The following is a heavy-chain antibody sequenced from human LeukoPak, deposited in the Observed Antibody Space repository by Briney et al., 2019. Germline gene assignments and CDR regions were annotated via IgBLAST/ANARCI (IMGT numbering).Heavy chain of an antibody. D-gene: IGHD1-26*01. Sequence: GGSLRLSCAATGFTVSNNYMSWVRQAPGTGLEWVSVIYTAGTTYFAASVKGRFTISRDNSRNTLYLQMNSLRAEDTAVYYCAKSPGTYSYYSYLDVWGQGTTVTASS. CDR1: GFTVSNNY. CDR2: IYTAGTT. V-gene: IGHV3-66*01. J-gene: IGHJ6*02. CDR3: AKSPGTYSYYSYLDV.